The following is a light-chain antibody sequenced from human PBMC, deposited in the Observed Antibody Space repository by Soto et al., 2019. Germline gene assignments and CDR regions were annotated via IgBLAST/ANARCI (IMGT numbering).Light chain of an antibody. J-gene: IGKJ1*01. CDR2: GAS. CDR3: QQYGSSGT. V-gene: IGKV3-20*01. Sequence: IVLAESPGTLSLSPGERATLSCRASQSVSNNYLACYQQKPGQAPRLLIYGASNRATGIPDRFSGSGSGTDFTLTISRLEPEDFAVYYCQQYGSSGTFGQGTKVDIK. CDR1: QSVSNNY.